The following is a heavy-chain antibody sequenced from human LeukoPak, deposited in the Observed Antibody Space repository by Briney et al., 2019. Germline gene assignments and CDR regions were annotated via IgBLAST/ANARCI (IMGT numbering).Heavy chain of an antibody. V-gene: IGHV1-69*13. CDR3: ARVLAVAGTKERVYYYYGMDV. D-gene: IGHD6-19*01. CDR1: GGTFSSYA. Sequence: ASVTVSCKASGGTFSSYAISWVRQAPGQGLEWMGGIIPIFGTANYAQKFQGRVTITADESTSTAYMELSSLRSEDTAVYYCARVLAVAGTKERVYYYYGMDVWGQGTTVTVSS. CDR2: IIPIFGTA. J-gene: IGHJ6*02.